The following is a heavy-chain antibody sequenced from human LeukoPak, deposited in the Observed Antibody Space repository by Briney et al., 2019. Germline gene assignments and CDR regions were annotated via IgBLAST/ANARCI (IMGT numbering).Heavy chain of an antibody. J-gene: IGHJ3*02. V-gene: IGHV3-9*01. Sequence: PGGSLRLSCAASGFTFDDYAMHWVRQAPGKGLEWVSGISWNSGSIGYADSVKGRFTISRDNSKNTLYLQMNSLRAEDTAVYYCARAVLRYGDAFDIWGQGTMVTVSS. D-gene: IGHD1-1*01. CDR3: ARAVLRYGDAFDI. CDR1: GFTFDDYA. CDR2: ISWNSGSI.